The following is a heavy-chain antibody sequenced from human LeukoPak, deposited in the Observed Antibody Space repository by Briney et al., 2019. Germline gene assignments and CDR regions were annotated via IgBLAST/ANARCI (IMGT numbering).Heavy chain of an antibody. Sequence: GGSLRLSCAASGFTVSDYSMNWVRQAPGKGLEWVSSISRSGSYIYYADSVKGRFTISRDNAENSLSLQMSSLRVEDTAVYFCARSSVVATDKINWFDPWGQGTLVTVSS. CDR3: ARSSVVATDKINWFDP. CDR2: ISRSGSYI. J-gene: IGHJ5*02. CDR1: GFTVSDYS. D-gene: IGHD2-2*01. V-gene: IGHV3-21*01.